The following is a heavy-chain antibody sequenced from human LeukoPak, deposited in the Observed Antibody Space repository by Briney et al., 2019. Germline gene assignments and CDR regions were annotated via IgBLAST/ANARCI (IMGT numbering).Heavy chain of an antibody. J-gene: IGHJ4*02. CDR1: GYPFSAHF. CDR2: IDTTTGNP. CDR3: VRGTPTPGMGY. V-gene: IGHV7-4-1*02. D-gene: IGHD3-10*01. Sequence: ASVKVSCKASGYPFSAHFLNWVRQAPGQGLEWMGNIDTTTGNPRYAQDFTGRFVFSLDTSVSTAYLQITSLKADDTAAYYCVRGTPTPGMGYWGQGTQVTVSS.